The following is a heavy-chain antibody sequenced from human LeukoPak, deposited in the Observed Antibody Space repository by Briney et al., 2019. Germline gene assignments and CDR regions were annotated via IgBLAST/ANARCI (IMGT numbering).Heavy chain of an antibody. J-gene: IGHJ4*02. V-gene: IGHV1-2*02. CDR2: INPNSGGT. CDR3: ARERTYCSGGSCYDFDY. CDR1: GYTFTDYY. D-gene: IGHD2-15*01. Sequence: ASVKVSCKASGYTFTDYYMHWVRQAPGQGLEWMGWINPNSGGTNYAQKFQGRVTMTRDTSISTTYMELSRLRSDDTAVYYCARERTYCSGGSCYDFDYWGQGTLVTVSS.